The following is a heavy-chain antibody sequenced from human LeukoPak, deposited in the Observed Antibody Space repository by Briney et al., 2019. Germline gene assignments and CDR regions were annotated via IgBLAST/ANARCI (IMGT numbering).Heavy chain of an antibody. CDR3: SRVLYSSGWVFGGYCAMDV. J-gene: IGHJ6*02. Sequence: GGSLRLSCAASGFTLNSYSMNWVRQAPGKGLEWVSSIESSSTYIYYADSVKGRFTVSRNNAENSLYLQMNSLRAEDTAVYYCSRVLYSSGWVFGGYCAMDVWGQGTTVTVSS. CDR1: GFTLNSYS. CDR2: IESSSTYI. V-gene: IGHV3-21*01. D-gene: IGHD6-19*01.